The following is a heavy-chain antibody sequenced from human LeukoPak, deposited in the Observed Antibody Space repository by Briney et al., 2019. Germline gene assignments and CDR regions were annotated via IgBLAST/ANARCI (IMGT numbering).Heavy chain of an antibody. J-gene: IGHJ4*02. D-gene: IGHD3-3*01. CDR1: GSTFSTTG. V-gene: IGHV3-30*04. CDR3: ATEGEEWTSFDY. Sequence: GGSLRLSCAVSGSTFSTTGLHWVRQAPGKGLEWVAMISPDGSTTFYTDSMKGRLTISRDNSNNTLYLQMNSLSLEDTALYYCATEGEEWTSFDYWGQGTLVTVSS. CDR2: ISPDGSTT.